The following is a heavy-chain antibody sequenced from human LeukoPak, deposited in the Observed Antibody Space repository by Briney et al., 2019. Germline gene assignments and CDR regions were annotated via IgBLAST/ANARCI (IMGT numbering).Heavy chain of an antibody. Sequence: ASVKVSCKASGYTFTSYGISWVRQAPGQGLEWMGWIGAYNGNTNYAQKLQGRVTMTTDTSTSTAYMELRSLRSDDTAVYYCARVLSGQWLVLDGNFDYWGQGTLVTVSS. CDR3: ARVLSGQWLVLDGNFDY. J-gene: IGHJ4*02. CDR2: IGAYNGNT. V-gene: IGHV1-18*01. D-gene: IGHD6-19*01. CDR1: GYTFTSYG.